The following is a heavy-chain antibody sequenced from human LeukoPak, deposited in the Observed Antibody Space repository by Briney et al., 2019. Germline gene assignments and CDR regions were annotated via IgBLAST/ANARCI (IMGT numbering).Heavy chain of an antibody. CDR2: INSDGSST. CDR3: ATNSFWSGYY. D-gene: IGHD3-3*01. Sequence: GGSLRLSCAASGFTFSNYWMHWVRQAPGKGLVWVSRINSDGSSTNYADSVKGRFTISRDNAKNTLYMQMNSLRAEDTAVYYCATNSFWSGYYWGQGTLVTVSS. J-gene: IGHJ4*02. V-gene: IGHV3-74*01. CDR1: GFTFSNYW.